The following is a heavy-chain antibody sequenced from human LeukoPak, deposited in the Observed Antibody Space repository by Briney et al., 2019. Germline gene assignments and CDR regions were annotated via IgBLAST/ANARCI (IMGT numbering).Heavy chain of an antibody. Sequence: SETLSLTCTVSGVSISSSSYYWGWIRQPPGKGLEWIGSIYYSGSTYYNPSLKSRVTISVDTSKNQFSLKLSSVTAADTAVYYCARRGITPDAFDIWGQGTMVTVSS. J-gene: IGHJ3*02. V-gene: IGHV4-39*01. CDR3: ARRGITPDAFDI. CDR2: IYYSGST. CDR1: GVSISSSSYY. D-gene: IGHD3-10*01.